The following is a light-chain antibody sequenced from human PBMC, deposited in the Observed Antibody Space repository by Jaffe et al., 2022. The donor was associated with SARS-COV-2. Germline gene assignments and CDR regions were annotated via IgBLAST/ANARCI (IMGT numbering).Light chain of an antibody. CDR1: QSLLHSNGDNF. Sequence: DIVLTQSPLSLPVTPGEPASISCRSSQSLLHSNGDNFLHWYVKRPGQSPQLLIYLGSNRASGVPDRFSGSGSGTDFTLKISRVEAEDVGVYYCMEPLQSYTFGQGTKLEIK. V-gene: IGKV2-28*01. CDR2: LGS. CDR3: MEPLQSYT. J-gene: IGKJ2*01.